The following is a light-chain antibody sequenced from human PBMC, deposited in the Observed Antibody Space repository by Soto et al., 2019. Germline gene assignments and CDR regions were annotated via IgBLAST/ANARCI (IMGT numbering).Light chain of an antibody. Sequence: QSVLTQPASVSGSPGQSITISCTGTSSDVGGYNYVSWYQQHPGKAPILMIYDISNRPSGVSNRFSGSKSGNTASLTISGLQAEDEADYYCSSYTSSSTLLYVFGTGTKVTVI. J-gene: IGLJ1*01. CDR2: DIS. V-gene: IGLV2-14*01. CDR1: SSDVGGYNY. CDR3: SSYTSSSTLLYV.